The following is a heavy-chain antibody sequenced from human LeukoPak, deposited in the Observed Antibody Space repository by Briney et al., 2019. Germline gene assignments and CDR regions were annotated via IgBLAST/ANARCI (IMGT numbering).Heavy chain of an antibody. J-gene: IGHJ2*01. V-gene: IGHV3-20*04. CDR1: GFTFDDYG. D-gene: IGHD1-26*01. CDR3: AKEAYSGSYVWYFDL. Sequence: GGSLRLSCAASGFTFDDYGMSWVRQAPGKGLEWVSGINWNGGSTGYADSVKGRFTISRDNAKNSLYLQMNSLRAEDTAVYYCAKEAYSGSYVWYFDLWGRGTLVTVSS. CDR2: INWNGGST.